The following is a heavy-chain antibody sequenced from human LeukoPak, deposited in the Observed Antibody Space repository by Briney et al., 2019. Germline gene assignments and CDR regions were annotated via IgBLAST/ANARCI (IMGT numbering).Heavy chain of an antibody. J-gene: IGHJ6*02. D-gene: IGHD3-10*01. CDR2: IRYDGSNK. CDR1: GFTFSSYG. CDR3: ARDSEVRGSLVYGMDV. Sequence: GGSLRLSCAASGFTFSSYGMHWVRQAPGKGLEWVAFIRYDGSNKYYADSVKGRFTISRDNSKNTLYLQMNSLRAEDTAVYYCARDSEVRGSLVYGMDVWGQGTTVTVFS. V-gene: IGHV3-30*02.